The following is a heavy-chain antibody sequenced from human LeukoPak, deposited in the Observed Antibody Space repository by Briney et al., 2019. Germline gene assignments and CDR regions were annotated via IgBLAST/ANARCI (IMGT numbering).Heavy chain of an antibody. V-gene: IGHV3-48*04. CDR1: GFTFSSNS. D-gene: IGHD7-27*01. J-gene: IGHJ4*02. CDR3: AREDANWVYPFDY. CDR2: ISSTGGTI. Sequence: GGSLRLSCAASGFTFSSNSMNWVRQAPGKGLEWVSYISSTGGTIYYADSMKGRFTISRDNAKNSLYLQMNSLRVEDTAVYYCAREDANWVYPFDYWGQGTLVTVSS.